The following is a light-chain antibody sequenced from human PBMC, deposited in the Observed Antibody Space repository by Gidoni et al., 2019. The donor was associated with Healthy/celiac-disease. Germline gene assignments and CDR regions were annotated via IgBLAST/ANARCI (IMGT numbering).Light chain of an antibody. V-gene: IGKV4-1*01. CDR3: QQYYSTHRYT. CDR1: QSVLYSSNNKNY. CDR2: WAS. J-gene: IGKJ2*01. Sequence: DIVMTQSPDSLAVSLGERATIHCKSSQSVLYSSNNKNYFAWYQQKPGQPPKLLIYWASTRESGVPDRFSGSGSGTDFTLTISSLQAEDVAVYYCQQYYSTHRYTFGQGTKLEIK.